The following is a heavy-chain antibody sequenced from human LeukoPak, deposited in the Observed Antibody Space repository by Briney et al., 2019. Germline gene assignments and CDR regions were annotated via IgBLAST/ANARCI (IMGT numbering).Heavy chain of an antibody. CDR2: IKQDGSEK. CDR1: GFTFSSYW. CDR3: ARGDQLRSDYYYYYMDV. J-gene: IGHJ6*03. V-gene: IGHV3-7*01. D-gene: IGHD2-2*01. Sequence: GSLRLSCAASGFTFSSYWMSWVRQAPGKGLEWVANIKQDGSEKYYVDSVKGRFTISRDNAKNSLYLQMNSLRAEDTAVYYCARGDQLRSDYYYYYMDVWGKGTTVTVSS.